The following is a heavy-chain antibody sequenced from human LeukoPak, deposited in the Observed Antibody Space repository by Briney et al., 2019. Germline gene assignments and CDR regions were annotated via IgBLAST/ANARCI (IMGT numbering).Heavy chain of an antibody. CDR3: ASLYSSGGSDY. J-gene: IGHJ4*02. CDR2: ISGSGGST. CDR1: GFTFSSYA. Sequence: RAGGSLRLSCAASGFTFSSYAMSWVRQAPGKGLEWVSAISGSGGSTYYADSVKGRFTISRDNAKNSLYLQMNSLRAEDTAVYYCASLYSSGGSDYWAREPWSPSPQ. D-gene: IGHD6-19*01. V-gene: IGHV3-23*01.